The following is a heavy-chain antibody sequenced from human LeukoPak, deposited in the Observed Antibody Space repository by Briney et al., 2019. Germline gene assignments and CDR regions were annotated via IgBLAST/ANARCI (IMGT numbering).Heavy chain of an antibody. CDR1: GGSISSSSYY. J-gene: IGHJ4*02. CDR3: ARVRWFGESPFTNFDY. CDR2: IYYSGST. V-gene: IGHV4-39*07. Sequence: SETLSLTCTVSGGSISSSSYYWGLIRQPPGKGLELIGSIYYSGSTYYNPSLKSRVTISVDTSKNQFSLKLSSVTAADTAVYYCARVRWFGESPFTNFDYWGQGTLVTVSS. D-gene: IGHD3-10*01.